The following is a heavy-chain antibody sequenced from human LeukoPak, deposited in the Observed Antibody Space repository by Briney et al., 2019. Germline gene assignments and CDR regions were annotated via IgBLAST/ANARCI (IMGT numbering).Heavy chain of an antibody. Sequence: GGSLRLSCAASGFAFSSNWMHWVRQTPGKGLVWVSRINSGGSGTSYAASVEGRFTISRDNAKNTLYLQMNSLRAEDTAVYFCARGNAHAFDIWGQGTMVTVSS. J-gene: IGHJ3*02. CDR2: INSGGSGT. CDR3: ARGNAHAFDI. V-gene: IGHV3-74*01. D-gene: IGHD1-1*01. CDR1: GFAFSSNW.